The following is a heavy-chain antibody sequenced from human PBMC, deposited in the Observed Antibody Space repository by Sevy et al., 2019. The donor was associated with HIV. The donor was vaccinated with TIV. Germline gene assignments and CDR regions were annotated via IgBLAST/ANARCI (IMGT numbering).Heavy chain of an antibody. V-gene: IGHV3-15*01. CDR1: GFTFSNAW. CDR2: IKSKTDGGTT. J-gene: IGHJ5*02. D-gene: IGHD3-3*01. Sequence: GGSLRLSCAASGFTFSNAWMSWVRQAPGKGLEWVGRIKSKTDGGTTDYAAPVKGRFTISSDDSKNTLYLQMNSLKTEDTAVYYCTTEFTEYDFWSGYYRAPRANWFDPWGQGTLVTVSS. CDR3: TTEFTEYDFWSGYYRAPRANWFDP.